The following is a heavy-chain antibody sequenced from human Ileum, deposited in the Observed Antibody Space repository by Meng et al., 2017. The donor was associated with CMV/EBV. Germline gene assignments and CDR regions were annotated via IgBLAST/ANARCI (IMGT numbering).Heavy chain of an antibody. Sequence: QVHLQESGPGLVKPSQTLSLTCTVSGASITNDDYYWSWIRQPPGKGLEWIGYIYYNGITYYNPSLKSRIAILVDTSKSQFSLIVSSVTAADTAVYYCAKYSGPSRWFDPWGQGTLVTVSS. CDR2: IYYNGIT. CDR1: GASITNDDYY. J-gene: IGHJ5*02. CDR3: AKYSGPSRWFDP. V-gene: IGHV4-30-4*01. D-gene: IGHD5-12*01.